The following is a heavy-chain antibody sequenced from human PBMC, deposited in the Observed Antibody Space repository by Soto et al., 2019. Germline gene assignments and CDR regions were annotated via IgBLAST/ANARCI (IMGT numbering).Heavy chain of an antibody. CDR3: ARYDYDNNIYAIDY. Sequence: SETLSLTCTVSGGSINSNKYYWGWVRQPPGRGLEWIAGIYYTGSNFYNPSLKNRVSISIDKSKNQFSLKLSSVTAADTAVYYCARYDYDNNIYAIDYWGQGALVTVSS. V-gene: IGHV4-39*07. CDR1: GGSINSNKYY. J-gene: IGHJ4*02. D-gene: IGHD3-22*01. CDR2: IYYTGSN.